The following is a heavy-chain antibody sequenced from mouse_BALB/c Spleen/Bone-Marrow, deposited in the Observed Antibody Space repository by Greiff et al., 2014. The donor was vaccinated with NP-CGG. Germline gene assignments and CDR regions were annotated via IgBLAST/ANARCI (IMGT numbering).Heavy chain of an antibody. Sequence: QVQLQQSGAELVRPGASVTLSCKASGYTFTDYEMHWVKQTPVHGLEWIGAIDPETGGTAYNQKFKGKATLTADKSSSTAYMELRSLTSEDSAVYYCTRGGYYGSSPAWFAYWSQGTLVTVSA. CDR3: TRGGYYGSSPAWFAY. J-gene: IGHJ3*01. D-gene: IGHD1-1*01. CDR2: IDPETGGT. V-gene: IGHV1-15*01. CDR1: GYTFTDYE.